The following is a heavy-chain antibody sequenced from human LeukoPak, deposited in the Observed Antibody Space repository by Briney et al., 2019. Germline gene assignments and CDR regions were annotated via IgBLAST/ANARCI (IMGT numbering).Heavy chain of an antibody. J-gene: IGHJ4*02. CDR1: GFTFSSYS. V-gene: IGHV3-21*01. Sequence: GVSLRLSCAASGFTFSSYSMNWVRQAPGKGLEWVSSISSSSSYIYYADSVKGRFTISRDNAKNSLYLQMNSLRAEDTAVYYCASQYGDSTYYFDYWGQGTLVPVSS. CDR3: ASQYGDSTYYFDY. CDR2: ISSSSSYI. D-gene: IGHD4-17*01.